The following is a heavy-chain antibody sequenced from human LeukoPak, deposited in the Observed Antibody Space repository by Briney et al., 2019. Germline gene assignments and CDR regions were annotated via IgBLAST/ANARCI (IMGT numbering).Heavy chain of an antibody. CDR2: IIPMFGTA. Sequence: SVKVSCKASGGTFSSYAISWVRQAPGQGLEWMGGIIPMFGTANYAQKFQGRVTITTDESTSTAYMELNSLRSEDTAVYYCARGRKGHYFESYGDYWGQGTLVTVSS. CDR1: GGTFSSYA. D-gene: IGHD3-22*01. CDR3: ARGRKGHYFESYGDY. J-gene: IGHJ4*02. V-gene: IGHV1-69*05.